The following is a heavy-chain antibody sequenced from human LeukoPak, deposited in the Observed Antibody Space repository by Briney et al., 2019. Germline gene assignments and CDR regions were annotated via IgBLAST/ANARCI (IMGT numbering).Heavy chain of an antibody. CDR3: AVSGVSTIAFDY. J-gene: IGHJ4*02. Sequence: GESLRLSCAASGFTFSAYWMTWVRQAPGKGLEWVANINEGGNVKFYVDSVKGRFTISRNNSKNSLYLQMNSLRAGDTAVYYCAVSGVSTIAFDYWGQGTLVTVSS. V-gene: IGHV3-7*01. D-gene: IGHD3-3*01. CDR2: INEGGNVK. CDR1: GFTFSAYW.